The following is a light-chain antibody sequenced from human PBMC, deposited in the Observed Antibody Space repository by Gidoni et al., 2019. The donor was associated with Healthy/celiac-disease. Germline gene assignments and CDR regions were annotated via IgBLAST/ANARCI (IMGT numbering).Light chain of an antibody. CDR2: TDS. V-gene: IGLV3-25*03. CDR1: ALPKQY. CDR3: QSADSSGLEV. Sequence: SYELTQPPSVSVSPGQTARITCSGDALPKQYAYWYQQKPGQAPVLVIYTDSERPSGIPERFSGSSSGTTVTLTISGVQAEDEADYYCQSADSSGLEVFGGGTKLTVL. J-gene: IGLJ2*01.